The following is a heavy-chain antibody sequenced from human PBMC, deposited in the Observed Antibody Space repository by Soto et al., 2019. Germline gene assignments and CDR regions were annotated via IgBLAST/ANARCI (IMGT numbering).Heavy chain of an antibody. CDR1: GGPFSNDI. Sequence: QVQLVQSGAEVKKPGSSVKVSCKASGGPFSNDIITWVRQAPGQGLEWMGRIIPLLSTSTYAQKFQGRLTISAERSTGTASMELNNLRSEDTAVYYCARDSPLGSTVSGYDALDYWGQGTRITVSS. CDR2: IIPLLSTS. CDR3: ARDSPLGSTVSGYDALDY. D-gene: IGHD5-12*01. V-gene: IGHV1-69*08. J-gene: IGHJ4*02.